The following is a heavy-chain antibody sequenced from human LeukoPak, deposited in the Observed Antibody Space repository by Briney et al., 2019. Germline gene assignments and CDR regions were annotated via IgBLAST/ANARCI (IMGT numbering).Heavy chain of an antibody. CDR3: ARDMTQLELPTDAFDI. J-gene: IGHJ3*02. V-gene: IGHV3-48*01. CDR2: ISSSSSTI. D-gene: IGHD1-7*01. Sequence: GGSLRLSCAASGFTFSSYSMNWVRQAPGKGLEWVSYISSSSSTIYYADSVKGRFTISRDNAKNSLYLQMNSLRAEDTAVYYCARDMTQLELPTDAFDIWGQGTMVTVSS. CDR1: GFTFSSYS.